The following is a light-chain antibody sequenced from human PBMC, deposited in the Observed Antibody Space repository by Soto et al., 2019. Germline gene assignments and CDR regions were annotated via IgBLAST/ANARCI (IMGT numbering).Light chain of an antibody. CDR2: LNSDGSH. CDR3: QTWGTCSVL. J-gene: IGLJ2*01. V-gene: IGLV4-69*01. CDR1: SGHSSYA. Sequence: QLVLTQSPSASASLGASVKLTCTLSSGHSSYAIAWHQQQPEKGPRYLMKLNSDGSHSKGDGIPDRFSGSSSGAERYLTISCLQSEDEADYYCQTWGTCSVLFGGGTKLTVL.